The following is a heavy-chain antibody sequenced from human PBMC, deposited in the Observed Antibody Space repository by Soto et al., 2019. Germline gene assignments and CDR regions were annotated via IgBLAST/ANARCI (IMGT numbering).Heavy chain of an antibody. D-gene: IGHD3-10*01. Sequence: ASVKVSCKASGYTFTSYDINWVRQATGQGLEWMGWMNPNSGNTGYAQKFQGRVTMTRNTSISTAYMELSSLRSEDTAVYYCARGLRSNYYGSGSPHPMSHWFDPWGQGTLVTVSS. CDR2: MNPNSGNT. CDR1: GYTFTSYD. CDR3: ARGLRSNYYGSGSPHPMSHWFDP. V-gene: IGHV1-8*01. J-gene: IGHJ5*02.